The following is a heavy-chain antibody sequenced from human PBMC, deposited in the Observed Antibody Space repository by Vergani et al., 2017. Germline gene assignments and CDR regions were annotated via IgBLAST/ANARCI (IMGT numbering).Heavy chain of an antibody. J-gene: IGHJ4*02. CDR1: GYTFSKYW. Sequence: EVQLVQSGAEVTKPGESLKISCQGSGYTFSKYWIGWVRQTPGKGLEWMGTIYPDDSDARYSPSFQGQVTISADKSSNTAYLQWSSLKASDSAMYYCVGCRSVSRSWVADYWGQGTLVSVSS. V-gene: IGHV5-51*01. CDR2: IYPDDSDA. D-gene: IGHD6-13*01. CDR3: VGCRSVSRSWVADY.